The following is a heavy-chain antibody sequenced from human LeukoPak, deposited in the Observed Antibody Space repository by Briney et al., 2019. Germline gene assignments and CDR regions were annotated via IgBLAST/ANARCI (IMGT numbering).Heavy chain of an antibody. CDR1: GFNFGDYA. V-gene: IGHV3-48*03. Sequence: GGSLRLSCIASGFNFGDYAMSWFRQAPGKGLEWVSYISSSGSTIYYADSVKGRFTISRDNAKNSLYLQMNSLRAEDTAVYYCARDRKTGPFDYWGQGTLVTVSS. CDR2: ISSSGSTI. D-gene: IGHD1-1*01. CDR3: ARDRKTGPFDY. J-gene: IGHJ4*02.